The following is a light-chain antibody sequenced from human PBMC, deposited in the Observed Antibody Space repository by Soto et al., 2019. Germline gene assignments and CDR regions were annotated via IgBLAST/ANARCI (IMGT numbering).Light chain of an antibody. Sequence: DIVLTQSPDSLAVSLGERATINCKSNQSVLYSSNNRNYLAWYQQKPGQPPKLLIYWASTRESGVPDRFSGSGSETDFTLTISSLQAEDVAVYYCQQYYSTPPTFGQGTKVEIK. V-gene: IGKV4-1*01. CDR2: WAS. J-gene: IGKJ1*01. CDR1: QSVLYSSNNRNY. CDR3: QQYYSTPPT.